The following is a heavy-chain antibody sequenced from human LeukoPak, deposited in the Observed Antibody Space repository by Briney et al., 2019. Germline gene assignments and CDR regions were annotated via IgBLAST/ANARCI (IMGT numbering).Heavy chain of an antibody. CDR1: GYTFTSHG. D-gene: IGHD6-19*01. Sequence: ASVKVSCKASGYTFTSHGISWVRQAPGQGLEWMGWISAYNGDTKYAQNLQGRVTLTTYTLTTTAYLELRSLTSDDTAVYYCVRDPSNTSGWKTWFDPCGQGTLVTVSS. CDR3: VRDPSNTSGWKTWFDP. V-gene: IGHV1-18*01. CDR2: ISAYNGDT. J-gene: IGHJ5*02.